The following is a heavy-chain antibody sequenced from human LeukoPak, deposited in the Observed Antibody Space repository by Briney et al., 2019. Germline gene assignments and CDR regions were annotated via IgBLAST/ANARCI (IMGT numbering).Heavy chain of an antibody. V-gene: IGHV4-59*08. CDR2: IYNSGST. J-gene: IGHJ5*02. D-gene: IGHD3-22*01. CDR1: GGSISSYY. Sequence: SETLSLTCTVSGGSISSYYWSWVRQPPGKGPEWIGYIYNSGSTDYNPSLKRRVTISVDTSKNQFSLKLSSVTAADTAVYYCARALDSSGYYSFNWFDPWGQGTLVTVSS. CDR3: ARALDSSGYYSFNWFDP.